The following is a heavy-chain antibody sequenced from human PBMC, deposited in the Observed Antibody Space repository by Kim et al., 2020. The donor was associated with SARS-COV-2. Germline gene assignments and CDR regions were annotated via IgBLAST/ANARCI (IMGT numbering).Heavy chain of an antibody. J-gene: IGHJ4*02. V-gene: IGHV3-48*03. D-gene: IGHD3-10*01. CDR3: ASLYGSGMLVDY. Sequence: GGSLRLSCAASGFTFSSYEMNWVRQAPGKGLEWVSYISSSGSTIYYADSVKGRFTISRDNAKNSLYLQMNSLRAEDTAVYYCASLYGSGMLVDYWGQGTLVTVSS. CDR2: ISSSGSTI. CDR1: GFTFSSYE.